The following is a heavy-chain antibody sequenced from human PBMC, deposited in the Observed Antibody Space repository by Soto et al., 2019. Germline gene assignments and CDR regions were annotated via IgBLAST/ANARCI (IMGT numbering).Heavy chain of an antibody. J-gene: IGHJ5*02. V-gene: IGHV1-46*03. CDR3: GGDPVPAAMYNWFDP. CDR1: GYTFTSYY. Sequence: QVQLVQSGAEVKKPGASVKVSCKASGYTFTSYYMHWVRQAPGQGLEWMGIINPSGGSTSYAQKCQGRVTMTRDTATSTVYMELSSLRSEDRAVYYGGGDPVPAAMYNWFDPWGQGTLVTVSS. CDR2: INPSGGST. D-gene: IGHD2-2*01.